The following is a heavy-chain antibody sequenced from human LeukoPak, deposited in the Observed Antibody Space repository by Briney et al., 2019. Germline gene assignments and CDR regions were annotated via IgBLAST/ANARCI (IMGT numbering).Heavy chain of an antibody. CDR3: TTPKHVAVTAEMALDI. J-gene: IGHJ3*02. V-gene: IGHV3-15*01. D-gene: IGHD2-21*02. CDR1: GFTFSNAW. CDR2: IKSKTDGGTT. Sequence: GGSLRLSCAASGFTFSNAWMSWVRQAPGKGLEWVGRIKSKTDGGTTDYAAPVKGRFTISRDDSKNTLYLQMNSLKTEDTAVYYCTTPKHVAVTAEMALDIWGQGTMVTVSS.